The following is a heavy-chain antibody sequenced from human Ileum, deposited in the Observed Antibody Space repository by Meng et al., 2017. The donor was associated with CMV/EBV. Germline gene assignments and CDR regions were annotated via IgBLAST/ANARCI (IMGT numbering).Heavy chain of an antibody. D-gene: IGHD2-8*01. V-gene: IGHV3-53*01. CDR1: GFTVSSNY. J-gene: IGHJ4*02. CDR3: ARSEGYCSNAVCYLDY. CDR2: IYSGGST. Sequence: GESLRLSCAASGFTVSSNYMSWVRQAPGKGLEWVSVIYSGGSTYYADSVKGRFTISRDNSKNTLYLQMSSLRPEDTAVYYCARSEGYCSNAVCYLDYWGQGTLVTVSS.